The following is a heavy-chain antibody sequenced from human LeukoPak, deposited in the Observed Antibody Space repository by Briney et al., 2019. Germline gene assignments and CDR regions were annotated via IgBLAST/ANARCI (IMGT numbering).Heavy chain of an antibody. D-gene: IGHD3-22*01. Sequence: GGSLRLSCAASGFTFSNYAMSWVRQAPGKGLEWVSALSGGGGRSYYADSVRGRFTISRDNSRNTLYLQMNSLRAEDTAVYYCAKDRDYYDTIPEHWGQGTLVTVSS. J-gene: IGHJ4*02. CDR2: LSGGGGRS. V-gene: IGHV3-23*01. CDR3: AKDRDYYDTIPEH. CDR1: GFTFSNYA.